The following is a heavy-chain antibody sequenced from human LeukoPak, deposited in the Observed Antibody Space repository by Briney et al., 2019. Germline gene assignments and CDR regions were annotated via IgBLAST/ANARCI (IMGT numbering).Heavy chain of an antibody. CDR1: GGSFSGYY. D-gene: IGHD6-13*01. Sequence: SETLSLTCAVYGGSFSGYYWSWIRQPPGKGLEWIGEINHSGSTNYNPSLKSRVTISVDTSKNQFSLKLSSVTAADTAVYYCARVPGYSRSRGAFDTWGQGTMVTVSS. CDR2: INHSGST. V-gene: IGHV4-34*01. CDR3: ARVPGYSRSRGAFDT. J-gene: IGHJ3*02.